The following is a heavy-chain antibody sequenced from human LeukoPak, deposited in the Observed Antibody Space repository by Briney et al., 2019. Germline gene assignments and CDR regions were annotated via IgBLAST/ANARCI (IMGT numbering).Heavy chain of an antibody. V-gene: IGHV3-23*01. D-gene: IGHD2-15*01. CDR1: GFTFSSYA. CDR2: ISGSGGSP. CDR3: ARPRLEYCSGGSCFDAFDI. J-gene: IGHJ3*02. Sequence: GGSLRLSCAASGFTFSSYAMSWVRQAPGKGLEWVSAISGSGGSPYYGDSVKGRFTISRDNSKNTLFLQMNSLTAEDTAIYSCARPRLEYCSGGSCFDAFDIWGQGTMVTVSS.